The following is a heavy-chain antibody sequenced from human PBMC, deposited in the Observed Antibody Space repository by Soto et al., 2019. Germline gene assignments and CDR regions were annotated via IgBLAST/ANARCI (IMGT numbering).Heavy chain of an antibody. Sequence: EVRLVESGGGLVQPGGSLRLSCEASGFTFSSRWMTWVRQGPGKGLEWVANIHEDKNAKAYVASVKGRFTISRDNAKNSLYLQMTSLRDEDTAVYSCATHDGPAAAGLVLDFWGQGALVIVSS. CDR1: GFTFSSRW. CDR2: IHEDKNAK. CDR3: ATHDGPAAAGLVLDF. J-gene: IGHJ4*02. D-gene: IGHD6-25*01. V-gene: IGHV3-7*02.